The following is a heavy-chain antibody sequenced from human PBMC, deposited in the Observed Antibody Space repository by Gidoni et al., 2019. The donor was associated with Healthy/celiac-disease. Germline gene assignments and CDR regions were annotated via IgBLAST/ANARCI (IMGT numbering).Heavy chain of an antibody. V-gene: IGHV4-28*01. CDR2: IYYSGST. CDR3: ARTAGFDWLSLWVDV. CDR1: GYSISSSNW. Sequence: QVQLQESGPGLVKPSDTLSLTCAVSGYSISSSNWWGWIRQPPGKGLEWIGYIYYSGSTYYNPSLKIRVTMSVETSKNQLSLKRSSVTAVDTDVYYCARTAGFDWLSLWVDVWGQGTTVTVSS. D-gene: IGHD3-9*01. J-gene: IGHJ6*01.